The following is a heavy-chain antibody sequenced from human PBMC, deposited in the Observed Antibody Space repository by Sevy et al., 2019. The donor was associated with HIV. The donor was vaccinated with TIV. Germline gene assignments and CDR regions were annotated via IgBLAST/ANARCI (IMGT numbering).Heavy chain of an antibody. J-gene: IGHJ6*02. CDR3: ARGRKNMTTTGVTLIPPDV. CDR1: GFTFSDYY. D-gene: IGHD3-3*01. CDR2: ISSSGSTI. V-gene: IGHV3-11*01. Sequence: GGSLRLSCAASGFTFSDYYMSWIRQAPGKGLEWVSYISSSGSTIYYTDFVKGRFTISRDNAKSPMYLQMDSLRAEDTAVYYCARGRKNMTTTGVTLIPPDVWGQGTTVTVS.